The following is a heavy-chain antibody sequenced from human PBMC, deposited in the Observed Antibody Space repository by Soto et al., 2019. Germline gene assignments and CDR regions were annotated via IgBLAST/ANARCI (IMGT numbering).Heavy chain of an antibody. CDR3: AKDMVGQWLVPGVLGYYFDY. CDR2: ISWNSGSI. CDR1: GFTFDDYA. J-gene: IGHJ4*02. V-gene: IGHV3-9*01. D-gene: IGHD6-19*01. Sequence: PGGSLRLSCAASGFTFDDYAMHWVRQAPGKGLEWVSGISWNSGSIGYADSVKGRFTISRDNAKNSLYLQMNSLRAEDTALYYCAKDMVGQWLVPGVLGYYFDYWGQGTLVTVSS.